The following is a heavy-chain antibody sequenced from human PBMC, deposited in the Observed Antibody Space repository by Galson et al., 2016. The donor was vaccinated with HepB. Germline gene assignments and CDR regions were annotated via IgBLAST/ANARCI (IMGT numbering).Heavy chain of an antibody. CDR2: IRGGGSGT. D-gene: IGHD6-19*01. V-gene: IGHV3-23*01. J-gene: IGHJ3*01. Sequence: SLRLSCAASMFTLSNYAMTWVRQAPGKGLEWVSSIRGGGSGTDYADSVKGRFTISRDNSKNTLYLQMNGLGVEDTAVYYCAKAQPTHSIGWGGAFDVWGQGTTVTVSS. CDR1: MFTLSNYA. CDR3: AKAQPTHSIGWGGAFDV.